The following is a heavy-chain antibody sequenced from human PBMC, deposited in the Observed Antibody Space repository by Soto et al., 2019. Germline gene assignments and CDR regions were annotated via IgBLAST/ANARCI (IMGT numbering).Heavy chain of an antibody. Sequence: QVQLVQSGAEVKKPGASVKDSCKASGYTFTSDDINWVRQATGQGLEWMGWMNPNSGNTGYAQKFQGRVTMTRNTSISTAYMELSSLTSEDTAVFYCARGRRITFGGVIVYYLDYWGQGALVTVSS. J-gene: IGHJ4*02. CDR3: ARGRRITFGGVIVYYLDY. D-gene: IGHD3-16*02. CDR2: MNPNSGNT. V-gene: IGHV1-8*01. CDR1: GYTFTSDD.